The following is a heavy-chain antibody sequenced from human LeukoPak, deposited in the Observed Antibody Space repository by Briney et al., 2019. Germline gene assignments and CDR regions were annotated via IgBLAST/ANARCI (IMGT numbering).Heavy chain of an antibody. D-gene: IGHD3-22*01. CDR1: GFTVSSNY. CDR2: IYSGGST. V-gene: IGHV3-53*01. Sequence: PGESLRLSCAASGFTVSSNYMSWVRQAPGKGLEWVSVIYSGGSTYYADSVKGRFTISRDNAKNSLYLQMNSLRAEDTAVYYCAALVIVVVIPEYIFDYWGQGTLVTVSS. CDR3: AALVIVVVIPEYIFDY. J-gene: IGHJ4*02.